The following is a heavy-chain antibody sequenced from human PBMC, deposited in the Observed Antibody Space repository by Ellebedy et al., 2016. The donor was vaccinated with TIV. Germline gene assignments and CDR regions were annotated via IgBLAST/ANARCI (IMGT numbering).Heavy chain of an antibody. Sequence: GESLKISCKGSGYSFTSYWISWVRQLPGKGLEWMGRIDPSDSYTNYSPSFQGHVTISADKSISTAYLQWSSLKASDTAMYYCARHSEGEYGDPPGKLDYWGQGTLVTVSS. J-gene: IGHJ4*02. CDR2: IDPSDSYT. CDR3: ARHSEGEYGDPPGKLDY. V-gene: IGHV5-10-1*01. CDR1: GYSFTSYW. D-gene: IGHD4-17*01.